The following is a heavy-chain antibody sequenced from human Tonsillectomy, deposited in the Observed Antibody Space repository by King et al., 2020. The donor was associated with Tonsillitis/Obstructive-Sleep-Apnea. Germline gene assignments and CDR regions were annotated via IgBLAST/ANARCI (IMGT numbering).Heavy chain of an antibody. Sequence: VQLVQSGAEVKKPGASVKVSCKVSGYTLTELSMHWVRQAPGKGLEWMGGFDPEDGETIYAQKFQGRVTMTEDTSTDTAFMELSSLSSEDTALYYCAAAWPHLVLSEFDYWGQGTLVTVSS. CDR2: FDPEDGET. CDR3: AAAWPHLVLSEFDY. J-gene: IGHJ4*02. V-gene: IGHV1-24*01. CDR1: GYTLTELS. D-gene: IGHD6-6*01.